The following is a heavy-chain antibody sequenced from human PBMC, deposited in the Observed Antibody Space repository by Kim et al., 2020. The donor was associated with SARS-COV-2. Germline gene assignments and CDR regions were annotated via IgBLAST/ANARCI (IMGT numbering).Heavy chain of an antibody. CDR2: INHSGST. CDR1: GGSFSGYY. CDR3: ARGTRQWLVRGPYYYYMGV. Sequence: SETLSLTCAVYGGSFSGYYWSWIRQPPGKGLEWIGEINHSGSTNYNPSLKSRVTISVDTSKNQFSLKLSSVTAADTAVYYCARGTRQWLVRGPYYYYMGVGGKGTGVTVSS. D-gene: IGHD6-19*01. V-gene: IGHV4-34*01. J-gene: IGHJ6*03.